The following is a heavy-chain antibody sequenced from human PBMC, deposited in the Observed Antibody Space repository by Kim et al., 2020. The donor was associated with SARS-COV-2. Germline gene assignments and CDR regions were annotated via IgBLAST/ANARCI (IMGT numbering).Heavy chain of an antibody. CDR1: GYTFTSYG. CDR2: ISTYNGNT. V-gene: IGHV1-18*01. Sequence: ASVKVSCKTSGYTFTSYGINWVRLAPGQGLEWMGWISTYNGNTNYAEEVQGRVTMTTETSTSTVYMELRGLRSDDTAVYYCARGGAGWYADHWGQGTLVTVSS. J-gene: IGHJ4*02. CDR3: ARGGAGWYADH. D-gene: IGHD6-19*01.